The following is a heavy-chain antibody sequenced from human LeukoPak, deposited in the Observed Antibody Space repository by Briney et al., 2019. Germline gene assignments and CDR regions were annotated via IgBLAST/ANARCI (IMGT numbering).Heavy chain of an antibody. CDR2: IYYSGST. V-gene: IGHV4-31*03. CDR1: GGSISSGGYY. CDR3: AREPKPDIVVVPAAVTPGAFDI. Sequence: SQTLSLTCTVSGGSISSGGYYRSWIRQHPGKGLEWIGYIYYSGSTYYNPSLKSRVTISVDTSKNQFSLKLSSVTAADTAVYYCAREPKPDIVVVPAAVTPGAFDIWGQGTMVTVSS. D-gene: IGHD2-2*01. J-gene: IGHJ3*02.